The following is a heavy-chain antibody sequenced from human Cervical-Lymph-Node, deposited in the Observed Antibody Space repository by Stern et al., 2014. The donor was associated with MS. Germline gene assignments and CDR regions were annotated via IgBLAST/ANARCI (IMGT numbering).Heavy chain of an antibody. CDR2: ISYGGSNK. D-gene: IGHD3-3*01. V-gene: IGHV3-30-3*01. CDR1: GFTFSSYA. Sequence: VQLVESGGGVVQPGRSLRLSCAASGFTFSSYAMHWVRQAPGKGLEWVAVISYGGSNKYYADSVKGRFTISRDNSKNTLYLQMNSLRAEDTAVYYCARSDDFWSGYPDYYYYGMDVWGQGTTVTVSS. CDR3: ARSDDFWSGYPDYYYYGMDV. J-gene: IGHJ6*02.